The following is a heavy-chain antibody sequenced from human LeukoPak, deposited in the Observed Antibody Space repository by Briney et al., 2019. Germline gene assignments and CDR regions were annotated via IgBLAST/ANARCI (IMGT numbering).Heavy chain of an antibody. Sequence: GRSLRLSCAASGFTFSSYGMHWVRQAPGKGLEWVAVIWYDGSNKYYADSVKGRFTISRDNSKNTLYLQMNSLRAEDTAVYYCARTPYSNYERDYGDKYYFDYWGQGTLVTASS. CDR3: ARTPYSNYERDYGDKYYFDY. V-gene: IGHV3-33*01. J-gene: IGHJ4*02. CDR1: GFTFSSYG. D-gene: IGHD4-11*01. CDR2: IWYDGSNK.